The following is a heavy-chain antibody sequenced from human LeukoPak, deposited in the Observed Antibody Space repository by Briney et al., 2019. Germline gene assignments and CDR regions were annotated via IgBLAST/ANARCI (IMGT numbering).Heavy chain of an antibody. D-gene: IGHD3-3*01. J-gene: IGHJ4*02. CDR3: ARGESAYYPIDY. Sequence: GGSLRLSCAASGFTFSTYAMSWVRQAPGKGLEWVSSISSGSSYIYYAYSVNGRFTISRDNAKNSLYLQMNSLRAEDTAVYYCARGESAYYPIDYWGQGTLVTVSS. CDR1: GFTFSTYA. V-gene: IGHV3-21*01. CDR2: ISSGSSYI.